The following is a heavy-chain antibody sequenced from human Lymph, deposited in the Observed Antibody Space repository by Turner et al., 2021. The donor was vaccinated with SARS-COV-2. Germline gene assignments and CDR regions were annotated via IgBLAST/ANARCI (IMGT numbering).Heavy chain of an antibody. J-gene: IGHJ6*02. D-gene: IGHD6-13*01. Sequence: EVQLVETGGGLIQPGRCLTLSCAASGMFVSSNYMSWVRQAPVKGLEWGSVIDSGGTTYYADSVKCRFTISREKSKNTLDLQRNSLRVEDTAVYYCARDLGTYGMDVWGQGTTVTVSS. CDR2: IDSGGTT. CDR1: GMFVSSNY. V-gene: IGHV3-53*02. CDR3: ARDLGTYGMDV.